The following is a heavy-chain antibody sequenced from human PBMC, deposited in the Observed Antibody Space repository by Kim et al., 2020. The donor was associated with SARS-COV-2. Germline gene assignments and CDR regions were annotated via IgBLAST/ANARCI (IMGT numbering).Heavy chain of an antibody. CDR2: TYYRSKWYN. J-gene: IGHJ4*02. D-gene: IGHD1-26*01. CDR3: AREATGGLDYFDY. V-gene: IGHV6-1*01. Sequence: SQTLSLTCAISGDSVSSNSAAWSWFRQPPSSGLEWLGRTYYRSKWYNDYAAFVRSRITINSDTSKNQFSLQLSSVTSEETAVYYCAREATGGLDYFDYWGQGTLVTVAS. CDR1: GDSVSSNSAA.